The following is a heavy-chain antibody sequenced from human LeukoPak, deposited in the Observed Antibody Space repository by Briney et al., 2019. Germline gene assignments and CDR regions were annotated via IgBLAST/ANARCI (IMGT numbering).Heavy chain of an antibody. J-gene: IGHJ3*02. V-gene: IGHV3-23*01. D-gene: IGHD6-19*01. CDR1: GFTFSSYA. CDR3: ARDRKVAGMIDAFDM. Sequence: GGSLRLSCAASGFTFSSYAMSWVRQAPGKGLEWVSAISGSGGSTYYADSVKGRFTISRDNAKSSLYLQLNSLRAEDTAVYYCARDRKVAGMIDAFDMWGQGTMVTVSS. CDR2: ISGSGGST.